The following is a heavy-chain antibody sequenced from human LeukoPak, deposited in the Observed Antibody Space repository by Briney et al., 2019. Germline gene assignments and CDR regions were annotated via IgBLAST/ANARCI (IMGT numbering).Heavy chain of an antibody. Sequence: PGGSLRLSCAASGFTFSNYGMHWVRQAPGKGLEWVAFIRYDETYKYYGDSVKGRFTISRDKSKNTLNLQMNSLRAEDTAVYYCAREGTYYYDSSGYFPFDYWGQGTLVTVSS. J-gene: IGHJ4*01. CDR2: IRYDETYK. CDR1: GFTFSNYG. V-gene: IGHV3-30*02. CDR3: AREGTYYYDSSGYFPFDY. D-gene: IGHD3-22*01.